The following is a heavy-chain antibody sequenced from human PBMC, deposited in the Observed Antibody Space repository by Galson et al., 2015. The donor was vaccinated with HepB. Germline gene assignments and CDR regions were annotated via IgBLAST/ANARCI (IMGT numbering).Heavy chain of an antibody. CDR1: GFIFSHFG. V-gene: IGHV3-30*03. Sequence: SLRLSCAASGFIFSHFGMHWVRQAPGKGLEWVAAVSYAGNEQYYADSVRGRFTISRDNSKNTLYMQMNSLRVDDTAVYYRAQGPQLVVRGIDYWGQGTLVTVPS. D-gene: IGHD6-13*01. J-gene: IGHJ4*02. CDR3: AQGPQLVVRGIDY. CDR2: VSYAGNEQ.